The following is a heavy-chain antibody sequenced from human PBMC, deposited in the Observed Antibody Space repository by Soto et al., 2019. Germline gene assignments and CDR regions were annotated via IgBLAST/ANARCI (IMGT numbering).Heavy chain of an antibody. V-gene: IGHV3-23*01. CDR2: ISKSCDST. CDR1: VVTCTSYA. D-gene: IGHD3-3*01. J-gene: IGHJ4*02. CDR3: AKGCFGFDY. Sequence: PGGSLRLPCTASVVTCTSYAMTWVAKVPGEGLQWVSSISKSCDSTYYADSVKGRFNTSRDNSKNTLYLQMNSLRAEDTAIYYCAKGCFGFDYWGQGTLVTVSS.